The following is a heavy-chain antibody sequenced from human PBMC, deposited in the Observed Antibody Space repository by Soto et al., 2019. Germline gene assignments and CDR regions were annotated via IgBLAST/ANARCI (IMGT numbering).Heavy chain of an antibody. Sequence: EVQLVESGGGLVQPGGSLRLSCAASGFTFSSYWMSWVRQAPVKGLEWVGNIKQDGSEKNYVDFMEGRFTISRDNAENSRYLQMNSLRAEDTAGYYCARIASAGRGWDGWGQGTTVVVSS. CDR2: IKQDGSEK. J-gene: IGHJ6*02. D-gene: IGHD6-13*01. V-gene: IGHV3-7*01. CDR3: ARIASAGRGWDG. CDR1: GFTFSSYW.